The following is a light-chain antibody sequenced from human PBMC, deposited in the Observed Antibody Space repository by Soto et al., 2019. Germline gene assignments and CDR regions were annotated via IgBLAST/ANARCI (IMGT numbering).Light chain of an antibody. CDR1: QSFSSY. Sequence: EIVLTQSPATLSLSPGERATLSCRASQSFSSYLAWYQQKPGQAPRLLIYDASKRATGIPARFSGRGSGTDITRTINSLEPEDFAVYYCQQRSNWPPVITFGQGTRLEIK. CDR3: QQRSNWPPVIT. V-gene: IGKV3-11*01. J-gene: IGKJ5*01. CDR2: DAS.